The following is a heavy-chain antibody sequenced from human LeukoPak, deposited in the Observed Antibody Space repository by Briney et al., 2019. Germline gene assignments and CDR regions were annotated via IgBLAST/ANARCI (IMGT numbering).Heavy chain of an antibody. Sequence: GGSLRLSCAASGFTFSSYVMSWVRQAPGKGLEWVSAISSNGGSTYYADSVKGRFTISRDNSKKTLYLQMSSLRAEDTAVYYCATDLYSSSSDYWGRGALVTVSS. J-gene: IGHJ4*02. CDR3: ATDLYSSSSDY. CDR2: ISSNGGST. V-gene: IGHV3-23*01. D-gene: IGHD6-6*01. CDR1: GFTFSSYV.